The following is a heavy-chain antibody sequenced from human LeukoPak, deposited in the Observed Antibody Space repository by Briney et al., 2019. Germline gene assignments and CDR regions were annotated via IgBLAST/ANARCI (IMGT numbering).Heavy chain of an antibody. D-gene: IGHD1-14*01. Sequence: PGGSLRLSCAASGFTFSTYWMHWVRQAPGKGLVWVSLINSDGSFTNYADSVKGRFTISRDNAKNTLSLQMNSLTAEDTAVYYCARQVNLSFDYWGQGTLATVSS. CDR2: INSDGSFT. V-gene: IGHV3-74*01. CDR1: GFTFSTYW. CDR3: ARQVNLSFDY. J-gene: IGHJ4*02.